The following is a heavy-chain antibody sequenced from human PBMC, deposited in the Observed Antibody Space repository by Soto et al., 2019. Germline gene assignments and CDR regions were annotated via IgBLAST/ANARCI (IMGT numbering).Heavy chain of an antibody. CDR3: AKDYLYDILTGYFGFDP. V-gene: IGHV3-66*01. D-gene: IGHD3-9*01. Sequence: GGSLRLSCAASGFTISSNYMSWVRQAPGKGLEWVSVIYSGGNTYYADSVKGRFTISRDNSKNTLYLQMNSLRAEDTAVYYCAKDYLYDILTGYFGFDPWGQGTLVTVSS. CDR1: GFTISSNY. CDR2: IYSGGNT. J-gene: IGHJ5*02.